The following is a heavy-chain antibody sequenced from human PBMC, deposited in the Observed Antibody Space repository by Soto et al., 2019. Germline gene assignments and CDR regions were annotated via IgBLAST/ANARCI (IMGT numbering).Heavy chain of an antibody. J-gene: IGHJ3*02. CDR3: ARSTGAYAFYI. D-gene: IGHD1-1*01. CDR1: GYAFTLYS. Sequence: QEQLVQSGAEVKKPGASVKVSCKASGYAFTLYSIHWVRQAPGQGLEWMGMINPTGGSTSYSPKFQGRVTMTTDTSTTTVHMELSSLKSDDAALFYCARSTGAYAFYIWGQGTMVTVSS. V-gene: IGHV1-46*01. CDR2: INPTGGST.